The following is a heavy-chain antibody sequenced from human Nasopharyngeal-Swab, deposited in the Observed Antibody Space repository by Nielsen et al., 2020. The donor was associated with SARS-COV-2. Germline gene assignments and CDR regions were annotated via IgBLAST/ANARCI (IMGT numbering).Heavy chain of an antibody. CDR2: ISGSGGST. V-gene: IGHV3-23*01. D-gene: IGHD3-10*01. J-gene: IGHJ3*02. Sequence: WIRQPPGKGLEWVSAISGSGGSTYYADSVKGRFTISRDNSKNTLYLQMNSLRAEDTAVYYCAKLSPYYYGSGSSHDAFDIWGRGTMVTVSS. CDR3: AKLSPYYYGSGSSHDAFDI.